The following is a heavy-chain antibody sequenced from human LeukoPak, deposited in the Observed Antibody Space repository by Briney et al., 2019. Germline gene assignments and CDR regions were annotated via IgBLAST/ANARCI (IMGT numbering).Heavy chain of an antibody. J-gene: IGHJ3*02. CDR3: AKDDSSGYYNDAFDI. V-gene: IGHV4-34*01. Sequence: SETLSLTCAVYGGSFSGYYWSWIRQPPGKGLEWIGEINHSGSTNYNPSLKSRVTISVDTSKNQFSLKLSSMTAADTAVYYCAKDDSSGYYNDAFDIWGQGTMVTVSS. CDR2: INHSGST. CDR1: GGSFSGYY. D-gene: IGHD3-22*01.